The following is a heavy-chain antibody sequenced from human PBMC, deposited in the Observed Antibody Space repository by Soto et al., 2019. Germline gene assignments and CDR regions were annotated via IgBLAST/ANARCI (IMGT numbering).Heavy chain of an antibody. CDR3: ARDHNWNYDPKEND. J-gene: IGHJ4*02. V-gene: IGHV1-69*13. D-gene: IGHD1-7*01. CDR1: GGTFSSYA. Sequence: GASVKVSCKASGGTFSSYAISWVRQAPGQGLEWMGGIIPIFGTANYAQKFQGRVTITADESTSTAYMELSSLRSEDTAVYYCARDHNWNYDPKENDWGQGTLVTVSS. CDR2: IIPIFGTA.